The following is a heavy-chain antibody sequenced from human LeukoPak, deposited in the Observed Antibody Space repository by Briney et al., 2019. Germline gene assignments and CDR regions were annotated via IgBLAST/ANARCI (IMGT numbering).Heavy chain of an antibody. CDR1: GFTFSSLA. CDR2: INSRGDDT. Sequence: GGSLRLSCAASGFTFSSLAMSWVRQAPGKGLEWVSSINSRGDDTDYADSVKGRFTISRDNSQNTLYLQMNSPRAEDTAVYYCAKDQVGVHYNWGQGTLVTVSS. J-gene: IGHJ4*02. D-gene: IGHD1-26*01. CDR3: AKDQVGVHYN. V-gene: IGHV3-23*01.